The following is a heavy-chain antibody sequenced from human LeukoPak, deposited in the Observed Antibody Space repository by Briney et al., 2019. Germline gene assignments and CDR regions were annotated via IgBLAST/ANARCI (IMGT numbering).Heavy chain of an antibody. D-gene: IGHD4-11*01. Sequence: GGSLRLSCAASGFTFSSYWMHWVRQAPGKGLVWVSRINTDGSSTTYADSVKGRFTISRDNAKNTLYLQMNSLRAEDTALYYCAKDYSNFGFDYWGQGALVTVSP. CDR3: AKDYSNFGFDY. V-gene: IGHV3-74*01. J-gene: IGHJ4*02. CDR1: GFTFSSYW. CDR2: INTDGSST.